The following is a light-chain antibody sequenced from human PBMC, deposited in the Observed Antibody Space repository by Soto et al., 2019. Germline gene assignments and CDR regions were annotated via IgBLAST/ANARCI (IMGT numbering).Light chain of an antibody. CDR1: QSVSSSS. Sequence: EIVMTQSPATLSVSPGEGATLSCRASQSVSSSSLAWYQQRPGQAPRLLIYGISSRATGIPDRFSGSGSGTDFTLTISRLEPEDFAVYFCQRYGSSPLITFGQGTRLEIK. J-gene: IGKJ5*01. V-gene: IGKV3-20*01. CDR2: GIS. CDR3: QRYGSSPLIT.